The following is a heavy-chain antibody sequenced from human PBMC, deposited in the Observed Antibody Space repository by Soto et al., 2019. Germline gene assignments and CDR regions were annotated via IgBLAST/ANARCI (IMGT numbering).Heavy chain of an antibody. Sequence: WASVKVSCKASGYTFTSYGISWVRQAPGQGLEWMGWISAYNGNTNYAQKLQGRVTMTTDTSTSTAYMELRSLRSDDTAVYYCARDHKIVGATDLDYWGQGTLVTVSS. CDR2: ISAYNGNT. V-gene: IGHV1-18*04. J-gene: IGHJ4*02. CDR1: GYTFTSYG. D-gene: IGHD1-26*01. CDR3: ARDHKIVGATDLDY.